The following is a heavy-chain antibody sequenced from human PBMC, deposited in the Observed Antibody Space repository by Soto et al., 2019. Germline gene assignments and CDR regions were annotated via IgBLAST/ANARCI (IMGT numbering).Heavy chain of an antibody. CDR1: GYTFTNYD. CDR2: MNTNSDNK. J-gene: IGHJ4*02. V-gene: IGHV1-8*01. Sequence: ASVKVSCKASGYTFTNYDMNWVRLTPGQGLEWMDWMNTNSDNKGYAPKFEGRFTMTRDTSITTAYMELSSLTSEDTDVNYSAGAPTARGANFFDFWGEGSLVTVSS. CDR3: AGAPTARGANFFDF. D-gene: IGHD1-1*01.